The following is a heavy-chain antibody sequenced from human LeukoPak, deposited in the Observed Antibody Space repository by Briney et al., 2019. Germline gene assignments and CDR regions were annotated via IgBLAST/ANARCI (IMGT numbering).Heavy chain of an antibody. V-gene: IGHV4-30-2*01. D-gene: IGHD1-26*01. Sequence: SETLALTCAVSGGSISSGGYSWSWIRQPPGKGLEWSGYIYHSGSTYYNPSLKIRVTISVDRSKNQFSLKLSSVTAADTAVYYCARVSSGSYYDWYFDLWGRGTLVTVSS. CDR2: IYHSGST. J-gene: IGHJ2*01. CDR3: ARVSSGSYYDWYFDL. CDR1: GGSISSGGYS.